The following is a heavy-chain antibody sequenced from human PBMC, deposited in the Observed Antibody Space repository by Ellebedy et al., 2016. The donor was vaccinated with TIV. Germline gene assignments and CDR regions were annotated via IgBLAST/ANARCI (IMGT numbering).Heavy chain of an antibody. Sequence: GEYLKISXAASGFTFSTYCMHWVRQAPGKGLVWVSCISSDGTTTIYADSVKGRFTISGDNAKNTLYLQMDTLRGEDTAVYYCARDVYSRGDYWGQGTLVTVTS. CDR3: ARDVYSRGDY. CDR2: ISSDGTTT. J-gene: IGHJ4*02. V-gene: IGHV3-74*01. CDR1: GFTFSTYC. D-gene: IGHD6-13*01.